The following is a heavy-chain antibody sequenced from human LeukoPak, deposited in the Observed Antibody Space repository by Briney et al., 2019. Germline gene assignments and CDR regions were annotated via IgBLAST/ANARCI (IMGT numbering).Heavy chain of an antibody. CDR3: ARDMGYCSSTSCYRIDYYYYYGMDV. J-gene: IGHJ6*02. Sequence: GSSVKVSCKASGGTFSSYTISWVRQAPGQGLEWMGRIIPILGIANYAQKFQGRVTITADKSTSTAYMELSSLRSEDMAVYYCARDMGYCSSTSCYRIDYYYYYGMDVWGQGTTVTVSS. D-gene: IGHD2-2*01. CDR2: IIPILGIA. V-gene: IGHV1-69*04. CDR1: GGTFSSYT.